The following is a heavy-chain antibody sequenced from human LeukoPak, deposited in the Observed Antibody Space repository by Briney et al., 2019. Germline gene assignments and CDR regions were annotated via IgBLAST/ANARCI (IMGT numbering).Heavy chain of an antibody. V-gene: IGHV1-46*01. CDR3: ARGIVLMVYAIDY. Sequence: GASVKVSCKASGHSFTDYYVHWVRQAPGQGREWMGKINPRGAGTSYAQKFQGRVTMIRDTSTSTVYMELSSLRSEDTAVYYCARGIVLMVYAIDYWGQGSLVTVSS. CDR2: INPRGAGT. CDR1: GHSFTDYY. J-gene: IGHJ4*02. D-gene: IGHD2-8*01.